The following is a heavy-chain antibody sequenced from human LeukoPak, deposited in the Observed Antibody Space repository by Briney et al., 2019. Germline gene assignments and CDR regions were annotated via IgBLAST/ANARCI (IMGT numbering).Heavy chain of an antibody. CDR3: ARGGGYYDSSGYVDY. V-gene: IGHV4-4*07. CDR1: GGSISSYY. Sequence: SETLSLTCTVSGGSISSYYWSWLRQPAGKGLEWIGRIYTSGSTNYNPSLKSRVTMSVDTSKNQFSLKLSSVTAADTAVYYCARGGGYYDSSGYVDYWGQGTLVTVSS. D-gene: IGHD3-22*01. J-gene: IGHJ4*02. CDR2: IYTSGST.